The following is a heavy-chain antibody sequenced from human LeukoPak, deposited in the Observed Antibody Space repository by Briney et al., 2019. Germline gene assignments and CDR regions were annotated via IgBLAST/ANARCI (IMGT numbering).Heavy chain of an antibody. CDR2: INTNTGNP. D-gene: IGHD3-3*01. J-gene: IGHJ6*02. Sequence: ASVKVSCKASGYTFTSYAMNWVRQAPGQGLEWMGWINTNTGNPTYAQGFTGRFVFSLDTSVSTAYLQISSLKAEDTAVYYCARDPGDFWSGYYHLPPYYYYGMDVWGQGTTVTVSS. V-gene: IGHV7-4-1*02. CDR1: GYTFTSYA. CDR3: ARDPGDFWSGYYHLPPYYYYGMDV.